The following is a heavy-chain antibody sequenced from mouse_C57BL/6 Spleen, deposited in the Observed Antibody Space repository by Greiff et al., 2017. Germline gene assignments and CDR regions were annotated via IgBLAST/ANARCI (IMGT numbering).Heavy chain of an antibody. V-gene: IGHV1-64*01. D-gene: IGHD1-1*01. CDR3: ARSITTVVEYYFDY. Sequence: VQLQQPGAELVKPGASVKLSCKASGYTFTSYWMHWVKQRPGQGLEWIGMIHPNSGSTNYNEKFKSKATLTVDKSSSTAYMQLSSLTSEDSAVYYCARSITTVVEYYFDYWGQGTTLTVSS. J-gene: IGHJ2*01. CDR2: IHPNSGST. CDR1: GYTFTSYW.